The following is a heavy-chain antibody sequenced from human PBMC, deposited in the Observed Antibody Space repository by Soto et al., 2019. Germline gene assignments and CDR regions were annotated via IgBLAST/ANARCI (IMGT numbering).Heavy chain of an antibody. Sequence: HVQLQESGPGLLRPSQTLSLTCSVSGGSVSSHDYDWTWVRQRPGKGLEWIGIVHDRETADYNPSLKSRVSISVDTFKNKFSLRLSSVTAADSAVYYCARRKSLDVWGQGITVIVSS. CDR3: ARRKSLDV. CDR2: VHDRETA. J-gene: IGHJ6*02. V-gene: IGHV4-31*03. CDR1: GGSVSSHDYD.